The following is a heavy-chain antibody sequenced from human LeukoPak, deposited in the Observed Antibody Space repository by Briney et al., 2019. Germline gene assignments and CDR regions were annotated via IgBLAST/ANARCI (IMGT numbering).Heavy chain of an antibody. Sequence: ASVKVSCKASGYTFTSYDINWVRQATGQGLDWMGWMNPNSGNTGSAQKFQGRVTMTRNTSISTAYMELSSLRSEDTAVYYCARGGRWLRVRYYYYYMDVWGKGTTVTVSS. CDR2: MNPNSGNT. CDR1: GYTFTSYD. J-gene: IGHJ6*03. V-gene: IGHV1-8*01. D-gene: IGHD5-12*01. CDR3: ARGGRWLRVRYYYYYMDV.